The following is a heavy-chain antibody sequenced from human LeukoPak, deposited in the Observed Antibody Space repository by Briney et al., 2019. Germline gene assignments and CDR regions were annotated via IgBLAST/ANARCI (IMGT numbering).Heavy chain of an antibody. CDR1: GYTFTSYY. CDR2: INPSGGST. CDR3: ARPQRGRRTQYYFDY. J-gene: IGHJ4*02. Sequence: AASVKVSCKASGYTFTSYYMHWVRQAPGQGLEWMGIINPSGGSTSYAQKFQGRVTMTRDTSTSTVYLELSSLRSEDTAVYSCARPQRGRRTQYYFDYWGPGTLVTVSS. V-gene: IGHV1-46*01.